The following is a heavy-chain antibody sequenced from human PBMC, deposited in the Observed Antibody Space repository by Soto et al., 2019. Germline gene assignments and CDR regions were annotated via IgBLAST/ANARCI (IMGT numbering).Heavy chain of an antibody. CDR3: ARGQEVGAHFFDS. J-gene: IGHJ4*02. Sequence: GGSLRLSCEASGFTFSGFDMHWVRQPTGKGLEWVSTIGTAGDTYYAVSVKGRFTISRDNAKNSLSLQMNSLRAGDTAVYFCARGQEVGAHFFDSWGQGTQVTVSS. D-gene: IGHD2-15*01. CDR2: IGTAGDT. CDR1: GFTFSGFD. V-gene: IGHV3-13*01.